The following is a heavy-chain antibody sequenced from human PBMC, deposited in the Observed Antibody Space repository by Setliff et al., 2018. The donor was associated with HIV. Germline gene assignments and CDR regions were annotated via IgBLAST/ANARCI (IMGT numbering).Heavy chain of an antibody. CDR2: IYHSGTT. CDR3: ARGGNDYGDYNLLRYYMDV. Sequence: SETLSLTCAVSGYSISSGYYWGWIRQPPGKGLEWVGSIYHSGTTYYNPSLKSRVTISVDTSKNQFSLKLSSVTAADTAVYYCARGGNDYGDYNLLRYYMDVWGKGTTVTVSS. J-gene: IGHJ6*03. D-gene: IGHD4-17*01. CDR1: GYSISSGYY. V-gene: IGHV4-38-2*01.